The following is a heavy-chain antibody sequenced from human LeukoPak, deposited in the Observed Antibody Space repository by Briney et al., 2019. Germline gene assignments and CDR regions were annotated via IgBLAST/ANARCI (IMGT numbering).Heavy chain of an antibody. CDR2: ISTSSSYI. J-gene: IGHJ4*02. CDR3: ARDLEAANTYYFDY. V-gene: IGHV3-21*01. D-gene: IGHD6-13*01. Sequence: GGSLRLSCAASGFTFSTYSMNWVRQAPGKGLEWVSFISTSSSYIYYADSVTGRFTISRDNAKNSLYLQMNSLRDEDTAVYYCARDLEAANTYYFDYWGQGTMVTVSS. CDR1: GFTFSTYS.